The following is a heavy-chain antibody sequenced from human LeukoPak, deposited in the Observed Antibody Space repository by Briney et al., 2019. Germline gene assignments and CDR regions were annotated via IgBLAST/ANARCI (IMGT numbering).Heavy chain of an antibody. CDR3: ARRHSYGLNAFDY. V-gene: IGHV4-38-2*02. Sequence: SETLSLTCTVSGYSISSGYYWDWIRQPPGKGLEWIGSLYHSGNTYYNPSLKSRVTISVDTSKNQFSLKLSSVTAADTAVYYCARRHSYGLNAFDYWGQGTLVTVSS. CDR1: GYSISSGYY. CDR2: LYHSGNT. D-gene: IGHD5-18*01. J-gene: IGHJ4*02.